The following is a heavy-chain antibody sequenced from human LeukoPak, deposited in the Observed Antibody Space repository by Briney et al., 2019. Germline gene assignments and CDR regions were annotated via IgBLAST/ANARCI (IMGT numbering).Heavy chain of an antibody. Sequence: ASVKVSCKASGYTFTNYAMHWVRQAPGQRLEWMGWINAGNGNTKYSQKFQGRVTITRDTSASTAYMELSSLRSEDTAVYYCARDRGYSYGYVEHKPLYYFDYWGQGTLVTVSS. CDR1: GYTFTNYA. D-gene: IGHD5-18*01. J-gene: IGHJ4*02. CDR3: ARDRGYSYGYVEHKPLYYFDY. V-gene: IGHV1-3*01. CDR2: INAGNGNT.